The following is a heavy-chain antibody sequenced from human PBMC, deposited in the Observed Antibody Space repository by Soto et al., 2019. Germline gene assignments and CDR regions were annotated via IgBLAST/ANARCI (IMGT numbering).Heavy chain of an antibody. D-gene: IGHD1-26*01. V-gene: IGHV3-21*01. CDR3: PRGQGGSYDSWFDP. CDR1: FTFSMYS. CDR2: ISSGGDYI. Sequence: EVQVVESGGGLVQPGGSLRLSCSFTFSMYSMNWVRQAPGKGLEWVASISSGGDYIKYADSVKGRFTISRDNAKNSGSLRMSSRSVDAAAIYFCPRGQGGSYDSWFDPWGQGTLVTVSS. J-gene: IGHJ5*02.